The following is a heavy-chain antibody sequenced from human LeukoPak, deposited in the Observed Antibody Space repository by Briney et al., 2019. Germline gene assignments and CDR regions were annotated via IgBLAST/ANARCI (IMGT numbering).Heavy chain of an antibody. Sequence: PSETLSLICTVSGGSISSYYWSWIRQPPGKGLEWIGYIYYSGSTNYNPSLKSRVTISVDTSKNQFSLKLSSVTAADTAVYYCARQGGSYISWYFDLWGRGTLVTVSP. CDR3: ARQGGSYISWYFDL. CDR1: GGSISSYY. CDR2: IYYSGST. V-gene: IGHV4-59*08. D-gene: IGHD1-26*01. J-gene: IGHJ2*01.